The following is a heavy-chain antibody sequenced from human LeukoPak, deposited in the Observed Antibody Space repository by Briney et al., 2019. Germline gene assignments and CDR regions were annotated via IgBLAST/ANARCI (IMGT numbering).Heavy chain of an antibody. CDR3: AKDGRSSSGWYSYYGMDV. V-gene: IGHV3-23*01. Sequence: PGGSLRLSCAASGFPFSTYAMGWVRQAPGKGLEWVSAISGSGGSTYYADSVKGRFTISRDNSKNTLYLQMNSLRAEDTAVYYCAKDGRSSSGWYSYYGMDVWGQGTTVTVSS. CDR2: ISGSGGST. J-gene: IGHJ6*02. D-gene: IGHD6-19*01. CDR1: GFPFSTYA.